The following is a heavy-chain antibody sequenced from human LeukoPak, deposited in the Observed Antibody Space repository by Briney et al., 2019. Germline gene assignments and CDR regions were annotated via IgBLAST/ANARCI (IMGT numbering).Heavy chain of an antibody. V-gene: IGHV1-46*01. J-gene: IGHJ4*02. D-gene: IGHD5-18*01. CDR2: INPSGGST. CDR3: ARDNQPPLGGYSH. CDR1: GHTFTSYY. Sequence: ASVKVSCKASGHTFTSYYMHWVRQAPGQGLEWMGIINPSGGSTSYAQKFQGRVTMTRDTSTSTVYMELSSLRSEDTAVYYCARDNQPPLGGYSHWGQGTLVTVSS.